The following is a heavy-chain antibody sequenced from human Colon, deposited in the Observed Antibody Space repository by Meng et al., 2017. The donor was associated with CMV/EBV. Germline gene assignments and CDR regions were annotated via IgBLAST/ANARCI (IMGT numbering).Heavy chain of an antibody. CDR1: GYTFTSYE. J-gene: IGHJ4*02. CDR2: MNPYNGNT. D-gene: IGHD6-19*01. CDR3: TRGQFFSDY. V-gene: IGHV1-8*01. Sequence: QEQLVQSGSELMNPGASVKVSCKASGYTFTSYEITWVRQAPGQGLEWMGYMNPYNGNTGYVQKFQGRVTMTRDTSISTAYMELSSLRSDDTAVYYCTRGQFFSDYWGQGTLVTVSS.